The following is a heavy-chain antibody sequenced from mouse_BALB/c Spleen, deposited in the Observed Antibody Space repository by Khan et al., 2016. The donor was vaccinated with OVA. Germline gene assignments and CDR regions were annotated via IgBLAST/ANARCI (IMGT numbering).Heavy chain of an antibody. J-gene: IGHJ1*01. CDR2: ISSGSSTI. Sequence: EVELVESGGGLVQPGGSRKLSCAASGFTFSSFGMHWVRQAPKKGLEWVAYISSGSSTIYYVDTVKGRFTISRDSPKNTLFLQMTSLRSEDTAMYYCARSGCYCHWFFDGWGAGTSVTVSS. CDR1: GFTFSSFG. CDR3: ARSGCYCHWFFDG. V-gene: IGHV5-17*02. D-gene: IGHD2-12*01.